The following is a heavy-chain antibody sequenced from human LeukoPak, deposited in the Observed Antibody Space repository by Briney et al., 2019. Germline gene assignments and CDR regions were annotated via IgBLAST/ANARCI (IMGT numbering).Heavy chain of an antibody. Sequence: GESLKISCKGSGFSFITYWIVWVRQMPGKGLEWMGNISPSDSRTTYSPSFQGQVTFSADKSISTAYLQWRSLNASDTAMYYCASYPHYSNGPTYWGQGTLVTVSS. D-gene: IGHD6-19*01. CDR1: GFSFITYW. V-gene: IGHV5-51*01. CDR3: ASYPHYSNGPTY. J-gene: IGHJ4*02. CDR2: ISPSDSRT.